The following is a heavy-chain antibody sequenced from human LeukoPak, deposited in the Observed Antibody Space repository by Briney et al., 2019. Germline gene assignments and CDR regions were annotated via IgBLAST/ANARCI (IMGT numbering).Heavy chain of an antibody. V-gene: IGHV1-2*02. CDR3: ARDQIMGNTSYNWFEP. Sequence: ASVKVSCKASGYTFTGYYMHWVRQAPGQGLEWMGWINPNNGDKKYAQKFQGRGTMTTDTSISKDYMEMSRLKSDDTAVYYCARDQIMGNTSYNWFEPWGQGTQVTVSS. D-gene: IGHD1-26*01. J-gene: IGHJ5*02. CDR2: INPNNGDK. CDR1: GYTFTGYY.